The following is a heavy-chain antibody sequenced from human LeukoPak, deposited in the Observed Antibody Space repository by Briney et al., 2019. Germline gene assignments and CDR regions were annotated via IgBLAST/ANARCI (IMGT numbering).Heavy chain of an antibody. CDR2: LKEDGSHK. V-gene: IGHV3-7*01. D-gene: IGHD2-2*01. CDR3: ARTHGYCTSTSCYGYYYYMDV. CDR1: GFTFSSYW. Sequence: GGSLRLSCTASGFTFSSYWMSWVRQAPGKGLEWVANLKEDGSHKYYVDSVKGRFTISRDNAKNSLYLQMNSLRAEDTAVYYCARTHGYCTSTSCYGYYYYMDVWGKGTTVTVSS. J-gene: IGHJ6*03.